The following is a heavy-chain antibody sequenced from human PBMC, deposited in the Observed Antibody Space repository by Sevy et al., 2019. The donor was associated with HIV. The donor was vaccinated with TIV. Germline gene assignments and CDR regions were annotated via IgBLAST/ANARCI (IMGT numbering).Heavy chain of an antibody. CDR3: TTDPNTVTYLSFDY. J-gene: IGHJ4*02. CDR2: IKSKTDGGTT. Sequence: GESLKISCAASGFTFSNAWMSWVRQAPGKGLEWVGRIKSKTDGGTTDYAAPVKGRFTISRDDSKNTLYLQMNSLKTEDTAVYYCTTDPNTVTYLSFDYWGQGTLVTVSS. CDR1: GFTFSNAW. D-gene: IGHD4-4*01. V-gene: IGHV3-15*01.